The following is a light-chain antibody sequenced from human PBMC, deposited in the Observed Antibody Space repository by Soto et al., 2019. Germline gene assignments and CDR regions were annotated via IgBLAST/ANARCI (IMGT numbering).Light chain of an antibody. J-gene: IGKJ2*01. CDR3: QHTSGFT. CDR1: RNL. Sequence: DIQMTQSPSTLAASVGDTVTMTCRSSRNLLAWYQKKPGKAPKLLIYDVSNLERGVPPRLSGSTSGAESTPTITGLQPHDLGTYYCQHTSGFTIGQGTKV. V-gene: IGKV1-5*01. CDR2: DVS.